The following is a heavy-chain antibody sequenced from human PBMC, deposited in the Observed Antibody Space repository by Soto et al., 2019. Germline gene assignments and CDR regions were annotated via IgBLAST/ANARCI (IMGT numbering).Heavy chain of an antibody. Sequence: GGSLRLSCAASGITFSNYWMTWVRQAPGKGLEWVANIKQDGSEKYYVDSVKGRFTISRDNAKNSLYLQMNSLRAEDTAVYYCARDHDDSSDAFDIWGQGTMVTVSS. CDR3: ARDHDDSSDAFDI. V-gene: IGHV3-7*01. J-gene: IGHJ3*02. CDR1: GITFSNYW. D-gene: IGHD3-3*01. CDR2: IKQDGSEK.